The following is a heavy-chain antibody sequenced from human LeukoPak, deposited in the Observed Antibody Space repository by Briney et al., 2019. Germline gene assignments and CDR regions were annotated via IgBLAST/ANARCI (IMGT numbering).Heavy chain of an antibody. CDR3: AGRLGGDSYFDY. D-gene: IGHD2-21*02. J-gene: IGHJ4*02. V-gene: IGHV3-48*02. Sequence: PGGSLRLSCAASGFTFSSYSMNWVRQAPGKGLEWVSYISTSSTIIYHADSVKGRFTISRDNAKNSLYLQMNSLRDEDTAVYYCAGRLGGDSYFDYWGQGTLVTVSS. CDR2: ISTSSTII. CDR1: GFTFSSYS.